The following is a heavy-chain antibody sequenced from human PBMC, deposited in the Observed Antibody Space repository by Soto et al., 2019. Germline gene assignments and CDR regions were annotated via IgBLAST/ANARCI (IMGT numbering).Heavy chain of an antibody. CDR2: IYYSGST. Sequence: SETLSLTCTVSGGSISSYYWSWIRQPPGKGLEWIGYIYYSGSTNYNPSLKSRVTISVDTSKNQFSLKLSSVTAADTAVYYCARGRTTTVATLAYFDYWGQGTLVTVSS. J-gene: IGHJ4*02. V-gene: IGHV4-59*01. CDR3: ARGRTTTVATLAYFDY. CDR1: GGSISSYY. D-gene: IGHD4-17*01.